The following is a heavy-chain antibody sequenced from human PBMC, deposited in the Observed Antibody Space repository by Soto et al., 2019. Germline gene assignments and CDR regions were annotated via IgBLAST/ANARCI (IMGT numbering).Heavy chain of an antibody. Sequence: SGPTLVNPTQTLTLTCTFSGFSLSTSGVGVGWIRQPPGKALEWLALIYWNDDKRYSPSLKSRLTITKDTSKNQVVLTMTNMDPVDTATYYCAHVALGVGSSGWAYYFDYWGQGTLVTVSS. CDR1: GFSLSTSGVG. CDR2: IYWNDDK. V-gene: IGHV2-5*01. CDR3: AHVALGVGSSGWAYYFDY. J-gene: IGHJ4*02. D-gene: IGHD6-19*01.